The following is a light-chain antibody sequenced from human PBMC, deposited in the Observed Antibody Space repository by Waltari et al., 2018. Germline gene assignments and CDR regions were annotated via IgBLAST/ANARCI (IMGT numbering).Light chain of an antibody. J-gene: IGKJ4*01. CDR3: QHYHSFPLT. CDR1: QGIGDY. Sequence: DIQMTQSPSSVSASVGDRVTITCRASQGIGDYLAWFQQKPGKPPKALIYGATSLPSGVPSRFSGSVSGKDFTLTISSLQPEDFATYYCQHYHSFPLTFGGGTKVEIK. V-gene: IGKV1-16*01. CDR2: GAT.